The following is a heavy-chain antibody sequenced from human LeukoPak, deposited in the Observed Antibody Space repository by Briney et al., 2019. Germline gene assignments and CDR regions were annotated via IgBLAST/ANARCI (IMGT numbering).Heavy chain of an antibody. CDR1: GDSFSSNSAA. Sequence: SQTLSLTCAISGDSFSSNSAAWNWLRQSPSRGLEWLGRTYYRSKWYNDYAVAVKSRITINPDTSKNQFSLQLNSVTPEDTAVYYCARDGGSTMYWDFDLWGRGTLVTVSS. V-gene: IGHV6-1*01. J-gene: IGHJ2*01. CDR3: ARDGGSTMYWDFDL. CDR2: TYYRSKWYN. D-gene: IGHD2/OR15-2a*01.